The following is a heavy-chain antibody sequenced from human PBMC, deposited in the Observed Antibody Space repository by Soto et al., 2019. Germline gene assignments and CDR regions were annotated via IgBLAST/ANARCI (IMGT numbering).Heavy chain of an antibody. CDR1: GFTFSSYA. D-gene: IGHD5-12*01. V-gene: IGHV3-23*01. J-gene: IGHJ6*02. Sequence: GGSLRLSCAASGFTFSSYAMSWVRQAPGKGLEWVSAISGSGGSTYYADSVKGRFTISRDNSKNTLYLQMNSLRAEDTAVYYCAKARLAMATIGYYYYYGMDVWGQGTTVTVSS. CDR2: ISGSGGST. CDR3: AKARLAMATIGYYYYYGMDV.